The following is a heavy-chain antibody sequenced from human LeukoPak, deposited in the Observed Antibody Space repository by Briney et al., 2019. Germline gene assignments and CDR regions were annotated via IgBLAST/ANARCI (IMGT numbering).Heavy chain of an antibody. Sequence: GGSLRLSCAASGFTFSSYGMHWVRQAPGKGLEWVAFTRYDESNKYYADSVKGRFTISRDNSKNTLYLQMNSLRTEDTAVYYCAKDSITMVRGVPDYWGQGTLVTVSS. D-gene: IGHD3-10*01. J-gene: IGHJ4*02. CDR3: AKDSITMVRGVPDY. V-gene: IGHV3-30*02. CDR2: TRYDESNK. CDR1: GFTFSSYG.